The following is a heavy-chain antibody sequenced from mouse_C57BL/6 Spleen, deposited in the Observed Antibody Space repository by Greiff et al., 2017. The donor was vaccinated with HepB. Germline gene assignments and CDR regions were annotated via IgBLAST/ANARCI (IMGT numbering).Heavy chain of an antibody. J-gene: IGHJ2*01. Sequence: VQLQQPGTELVKPGASVKLSCKASGYTFTSYWMHWVKQRPGQGLEWIGNINPSNGGTNYNEKFKNKATLTVDKSSSKAYMQLSSLTSEDSAVYYCARGTTVVAPFDPWGQSTTLTVSS. CDR1: GYTFTSYW. D-gene: IGHD1-1*01. CDR2: INPSNGGT. V-gene: IGHV1-53*01. CDR3: ARGTTVVAPFDP.